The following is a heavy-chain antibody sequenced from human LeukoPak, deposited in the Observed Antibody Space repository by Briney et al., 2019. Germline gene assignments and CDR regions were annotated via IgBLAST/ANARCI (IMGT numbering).Heavy chain of an antibody. J-gene: IGHJ3*02. CDR3: ARVAGSGWLDAFDI. D-gene: IGHD6-19*01. CDR2: ISYDGSNK. Sequence: GGSLRLSCAASGFTFSSYAMHWVRQAPGKGLEWVAVISYDGSNKYYADSVEGRFTISRDNSKNTLYLQMNSLRAEDTAVYYCARVAGSGWLDAFDIWGQGTMVTVSS. CDR1: GFTFSSYA. V-gene: IGHV3-30*01.